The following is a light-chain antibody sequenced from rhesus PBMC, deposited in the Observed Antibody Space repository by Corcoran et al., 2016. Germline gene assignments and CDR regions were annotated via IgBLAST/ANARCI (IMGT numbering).Light chain of an antibody. CDR1: ENTGNY. J-gene: IGKJ1*01. V-gene: IGKV3-40*01. CDR2: SAP. Sequence: EIVMTQSPATLSLSPGETATLSCRARENTGNYLAWYQQKPGQAPKLLGRSAPFRATGLPDRFRGYGSRTEFPLTISSLEPEDFGVYHCQQYHDLWTFGQGTKVEIK. CDR3: QQYHDLWT.